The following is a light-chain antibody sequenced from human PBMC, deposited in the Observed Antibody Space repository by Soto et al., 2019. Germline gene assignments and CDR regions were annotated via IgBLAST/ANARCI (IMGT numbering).Light chain of an antibody. V-gene: IGLV2-14*01. CDR2: EFT. CDR1: RRDGGGYNY. CDR3: SSYTSGSTVI. Sequence: QSVLSQLASVSGSPGQSITISCTGPRRDGGGYNYVSWYRHHSGKAPKLLLYEFTNRPADVSNRFSGSKSGISASLTISALQSEDEADYYCSSYTSGSTVIFGGGTKVTVL. J-gene: IGLJ2*01.